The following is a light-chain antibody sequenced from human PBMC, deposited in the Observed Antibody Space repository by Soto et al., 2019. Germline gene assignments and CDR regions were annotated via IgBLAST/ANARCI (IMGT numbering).Light chain of an antibody. CDR3: LQDYNYPRT. V-gene: IGKV1-6*01. CDR1: QGIRND. J-gene: IGKJ1*01. CDR2: AAS. Sequence: AIQMTQSPSSLSASVRDRVTITCRASQGIRNDLGWYQQKPGRAPKLLIYAASSLQSGVPSRFGGSGSGTDFTLTISSLQPEDFATYYCLQDYNYPRTFGQGTKVDIK.